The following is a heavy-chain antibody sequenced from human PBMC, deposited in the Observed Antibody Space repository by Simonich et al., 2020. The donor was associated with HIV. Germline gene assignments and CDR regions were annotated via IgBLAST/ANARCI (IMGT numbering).Heavy chain of an antibody. V-gene: IGHV4-34*01. D-gene: IGHD4-17*01. CDR2: INHSGSS. CDR3: TRGYGDYGDY. J-gene: IGHJ4*02. CDR1: GGSFSGYY. Sequence: QVHLQQWGAGLLKPSETLSLTCAVYGGSFSGYYWSWIRQSPGKGLEWIGEINHSGSSNYNPSLKSRVTISVDASKNQFSLKLSSVTAADTAVYYCTRGYGDYGDYWGQGTLVTVSS.